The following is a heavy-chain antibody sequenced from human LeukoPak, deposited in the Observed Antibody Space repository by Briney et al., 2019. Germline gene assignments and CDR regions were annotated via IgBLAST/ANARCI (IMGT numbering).Heavy chain of an antibody. CDR3: TRVRDSNNWWGAFDI. J-gene: IGHJ3*02. CDR1: GYIFGTSS. V-gene: IGHV1-18*01. D-gene: IGHD1-1*01. CDR2: ISPNNGNT. Sequence: GASVKVSCKAFGYIFGTSSISWVRQAPGQRLEWMGWISPNNGNTQYAQGVQGRVTMTADTSRGTAYMELRSLRSDDTAVYYCTRVRDSNNWWGAFDIWGQGTMVTVS.